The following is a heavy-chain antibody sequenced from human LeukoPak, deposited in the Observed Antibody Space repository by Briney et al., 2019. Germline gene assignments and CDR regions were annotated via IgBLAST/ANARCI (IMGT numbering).Heavy chain of an antibody. CDR2: IIPILGIA. J-gene: IGHJ4*02. D-gene: IGHD2-2*01. Sequence: GASVKVSCKASGGTFSSYAISWVRQAPGQGLEWMGRIIPILGIANYAQKFQGGVTITADKSTSTAYMELSSLRSEDTAVYYCARDLLSSTSCYAYWGQGTLVTVSS. CDR3: ARDLLSSTSCYAY. V-gene: IGHV1-69*04. CDR1: GGTFSSYA.